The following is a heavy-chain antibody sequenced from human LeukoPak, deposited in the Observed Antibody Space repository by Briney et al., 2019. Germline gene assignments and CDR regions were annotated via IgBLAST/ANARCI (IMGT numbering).Heavy chain of an antibody. J-gene: IGHJ4*02. Sequence: GGSLRLSCAASGFTFSSYWMHWVRQAPGKGLVWVSSISSSSSYIYYADSVKGRFTISRDNAKNSLFLQMNSLRAEDTAVYYCAREPYDSYIDYWGQGTLVTVSS. CDR2: ISSSSSYI. CDR1: GFTFSSYW. CDR3: AREPYDSYIDY. V-gene: IGHV3-21*01. D-gene: IGHD3-22*01.